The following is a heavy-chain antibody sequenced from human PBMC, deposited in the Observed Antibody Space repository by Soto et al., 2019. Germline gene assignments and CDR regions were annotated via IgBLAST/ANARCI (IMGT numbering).Heavy chain of an antibody. CDR1: GFTFSSYA. D-gene: IGHD3-3*01. V-gene: IGHV3-30-3*01. CDR2: ISSDGSNK. CDR3: ARELQGNDDFWSGSSYYGMDV. J-gene: IGHJ6*02. Sequence: QVQLVESGGGVVQPGRSLRLSCAASGFTFSSYAMHWVRQAPGKGLEWVAVISSDGSNKYYADSVKGRFTISRDNSKNTLYLQMNSLRAEDTAVYYCARELQGNDDFWSGSSYYGMDVWGQGTTVTVSS.